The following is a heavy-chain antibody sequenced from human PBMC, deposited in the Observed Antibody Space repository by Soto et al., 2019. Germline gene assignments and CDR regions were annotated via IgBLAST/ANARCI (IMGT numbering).Heavy chain of an antibody. V-gene: IGHV1-69*01. CDR2: IIPIFGTA. CDR3: AREYYYDSSGYYPDAFDI. J-gene: IGHJ3*02. CDR1: GGTFSSYA. D-gene: IGHD3-22*01. Sequence: QVQLVQSGAEVKKPGSSVKVSCKASGGTFSSYAISWVRQAPGQGLEWMGGIIPIFGTANYAQKFQGRVTVTGGETTRTAYMELSSLRSEDTAVYYCAREYYYDSSGYYPDAFDIWGQGTMVTVSS.